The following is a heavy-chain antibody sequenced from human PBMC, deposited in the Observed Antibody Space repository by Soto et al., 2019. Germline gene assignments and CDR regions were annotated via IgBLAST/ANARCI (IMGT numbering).Heavy chain of an antibody. V-gene: IGHV5-51*01. D-gene: IGHD6-19*01. CDR3: ARVRVLAVLYHYYSMDV. Sequence: GESLKISCKGSGYSFSSYWIGWVRQMPGKGLEWMGIIYPGDSDTRYSPSFQGQVTISADKSISTAYLQWSSLKASDTAMYYCARVRVLAVLYHYYSMDVWGQGSTVTVSS. CDR2: IYPGDSDT. J-gene: IGHJ6*02. CDR1: GYSFSSYW.